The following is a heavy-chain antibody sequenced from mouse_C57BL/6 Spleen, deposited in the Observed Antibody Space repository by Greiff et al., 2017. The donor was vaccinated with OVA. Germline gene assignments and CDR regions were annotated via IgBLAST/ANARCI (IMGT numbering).Heavy chain of an antibody. D-gene: IGHD2-5*01. Sequence: EVKLVESGGGLVKPGGSLKLSCAASGFTFSDYGMHWVRQAPEKGLEWVAYISSGSSTIYYADTVKGRFTISRDNAKNTLFLQMTSLRSEDTAMYYCARGGAYYSSQYYFDYWGQGTTLTVSS. V-gene: IGHV5-17*01. CDR3: ARGGAYYSSQYYFDY. J-gene: IGHJ2*01. CDR2: ISSGSSTI. CDR1: GFTFSDYG.